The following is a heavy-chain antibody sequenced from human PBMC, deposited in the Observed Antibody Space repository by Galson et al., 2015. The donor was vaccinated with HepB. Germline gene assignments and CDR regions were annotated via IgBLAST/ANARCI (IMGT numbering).Heavy chain of an antibody. J-gene: IGHJ6*02. D-gene: IGHD3-10*01. V-gene: IGHV3-74*01. CDR2: INSDGSST. CDR1: GFTFSSYW. Sequence: SLRLSCAASGFTFSSYWMHWVRQAPGKGLVWVSRINSDGSSTSYADSVKGRFTISRDNAKNTLYLQMNSLRAEDTAVYYCARVSYYGSGNGMNVWGQGTTVTVSS. CDR3: ARVSYYGSGNGMNV.